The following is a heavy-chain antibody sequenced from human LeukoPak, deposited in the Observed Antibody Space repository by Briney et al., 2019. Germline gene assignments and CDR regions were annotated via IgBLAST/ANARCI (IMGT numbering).Heavy chain of an antibody. Sequence: ASVKVSCKASGYTFTSYGISWVRQAPGQGLEWMGWLSAYNGNTNYAQKLQGRVTMTTDTSTSTAYMELRSLRSDDTAVYYCARDVPRIGWLDYWGQGTLVTVSS. V-gene: IGHV1-18*01. CDR2: LSAYNGNT. CDR1: GYTFTSYG. J-gene: IGHJ4*02. D-gene: IGHD1-14*01. CDR3: ARDVPRIGWLDY.